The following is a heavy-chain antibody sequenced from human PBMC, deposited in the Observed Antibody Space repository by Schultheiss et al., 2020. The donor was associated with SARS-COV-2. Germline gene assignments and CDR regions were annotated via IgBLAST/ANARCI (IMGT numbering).Heavy chain of an antibody. CDR2: ISYDGSNK. Sequence: GGSLRLSCAASGFTFSSYAMHWVRQAPGKGLEWVAVISYDGSNKYYADSVKGRFTIYRDNSKNTMYLKMNSLRAEDTAVYYCARGGCSSTSCYSNAFDIWGQGTMVTVSS. CDR3: ARGGCSSTSCYSNAFDI. CDR1: GFTFSSYA. V-gene: IGHV3-30*04. D-gene: IGHD2-2*02. J-gene: IGHJ3*02.